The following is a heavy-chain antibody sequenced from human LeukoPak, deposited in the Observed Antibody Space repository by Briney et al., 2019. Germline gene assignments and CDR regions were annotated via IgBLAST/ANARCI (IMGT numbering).Heavy chain of an antibody. CDR2: IWYDGSNK. J-gene: IGHJ6*03. Sequence: GGSLRLSCAASGFTFSSYGMHWVHQAPGKGLEWVAVIWYDGSNKYYADSVKGRFTISRDNSKNTLYLQMNSLRAEDTAVYYCAKSEAYYYMDVWGKGTTVTVSS. V-gene: IGHV3-33*06. CDR3: AKSEAYYYMDV. CDR1: GFTFSSYG.